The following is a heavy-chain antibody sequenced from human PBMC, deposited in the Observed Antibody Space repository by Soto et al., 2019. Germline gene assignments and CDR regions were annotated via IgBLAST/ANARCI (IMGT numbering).Heavy chain of an antibody. CDR1: GFSLSTSGVG. Sequence: SGPTLVNPTQTLTLTCTFSGFSLSTSGVGVGWIRQPPGKALEWLAHIFWNDEKPYSTSLKSRLTIPKDTSKSQVVLTMTNMDPVDTATYYCARIGAYCSGGSCYWWFDPWGQGTLVTVSS. CDR2: IFWNDEK. J-gene: IGHJ5*02. D-gene: IGHD2-15*01. V-gene: IGHV2-5*01. CDR3: ARIGAYCSGGSCYWWFDP.